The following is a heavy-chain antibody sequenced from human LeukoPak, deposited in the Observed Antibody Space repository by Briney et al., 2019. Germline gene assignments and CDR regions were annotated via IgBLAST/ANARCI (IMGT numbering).Heavy chain of an antibody. V-gene: IGHV4-4*07. CDR2: IYTSGST. CDR1: GGSISSYY. J-gene: IGHJ6*03. D-gene: IGHD6-6*01. Sequence: SETLSLTCTVSGGSISSYYWSWIRQPAGKGLEWIGRIYTSGSTNYNPSLKGRVTMSVDTSKNQFSLKLSSVTAADTAVYYCARKRDIAARVYYYMDVWGKGTTVTVSS. CDR3: ARKRDIAARVYYYMDV.